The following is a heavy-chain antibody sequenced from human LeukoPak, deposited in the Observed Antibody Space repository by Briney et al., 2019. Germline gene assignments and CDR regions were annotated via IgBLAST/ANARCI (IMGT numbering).Heavy chain of an antibody. V-gene: IGHV3-30-3*01. CDR1: GFTFSSYA. CDR2: ISYDGSNK. CDR3: ARVAFWSGYLFGAYGMDV. Sequence: GGSLRLSCAASGFTFSSYAMDWVRQAPGKGLEWVAVISYDGSNKYYADSVKGRFTISRDNSKNTLYLQMNSLRAEDTAVYYCARVAFWSGYLFGAYGMDVWGQGTTVTVSS. J-gene: IGHJ6*02. D-gene: IGHD3-3*01.